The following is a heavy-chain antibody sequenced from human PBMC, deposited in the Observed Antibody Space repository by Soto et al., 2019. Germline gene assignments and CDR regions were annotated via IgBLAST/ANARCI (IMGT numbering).Heavy chain of an antibody. J-gene: IGHJ4*02. D-gene: IGHD3-16*01. V-gene: IGHV3-23*01. Sequence: EVQLLESGGGLVQPGGYLRLSCAASGFTFSSYARSWVRQAPGKGREWVSAIRGSGGSTYYADSVKGRFTISRDNSKNTLYLQMNGLRAEDTAVYYCAKDWGVVDWGQGTLVTVSS. CDR3: AKDWGVVD. CDR1: GFTFSSYA. CDR2: IRGSGGST.